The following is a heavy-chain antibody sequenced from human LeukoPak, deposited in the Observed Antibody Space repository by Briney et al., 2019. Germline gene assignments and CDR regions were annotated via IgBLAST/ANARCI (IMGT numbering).Heavy chain of an antibody. Sequence: GGSLRLSCSASGFTFSSYAMHWVRQAPGKGLEYVSAISSNGGSTYYADSVKGRFTISRDNSKNTLYLQMSSLRADDPAVYYCVKDMAGTTRGFDYWGQGTLVTVSS. J-gene: IGHJ4*02. CDR1: GFTFSSYA. CDR2: ISSNGGST. CDR3: VKDMAGTTRGFDY. D-gene: IGHD1-1*01. V-gene: IGHV3-64D*06.